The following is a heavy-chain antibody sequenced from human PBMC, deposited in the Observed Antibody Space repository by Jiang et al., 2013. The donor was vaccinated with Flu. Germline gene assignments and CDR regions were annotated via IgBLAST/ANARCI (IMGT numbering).Heavy chain of an antibody. D-gene: IGHD4-17*01. V-gene: IGHV4-59*09. CDR3: ARGLKGDYVVGYYFDY. J-gene: IGHJ4*02. Sequence: SRVTISVDTSKNQFSLKLSSVTAADTAVYYCARGLKGDYVVGYYFDYWGQGTLVSVSS.